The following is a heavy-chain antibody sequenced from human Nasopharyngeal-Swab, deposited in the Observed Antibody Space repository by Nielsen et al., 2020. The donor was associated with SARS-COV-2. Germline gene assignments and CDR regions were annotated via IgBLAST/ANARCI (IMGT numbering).Heavy chain of an antibody. J-gene: IGHJ4*02. D-gene: IGHD3-10*01. V-gene: IGHV3-43*01. CDR1: GFTFDDYG. CDR2: ISWDGVNT. CDR3: AKGVHYMSYFNTPPSDH. Sequence: GGSLRLSCVASGFTFDDYGLHWVRQVPGKGLEWVSLISWDGVNTYYADSVKGRFTISRDNSRNSLFLQMNSLKTEDTALYYCAKGVHYMSYFNTPPSDHWGQGTPVTVSS.